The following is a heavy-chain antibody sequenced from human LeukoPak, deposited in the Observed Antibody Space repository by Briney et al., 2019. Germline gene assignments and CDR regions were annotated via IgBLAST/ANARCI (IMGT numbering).Heavy chain of an antibody. J-gene: IGHJ6*02. CDR3: ARLDSIRKVLASHLKGYNYSGDF. D-gene: IGHD5-24*01. CDR1: GYIFTNFW. CDR2: IYAGDSDT. V-gene: IGHV5-51*01. Sequence: GESLKFCKTGSGYIFTNFWIGLVRQLPGKGLEWMGMIYAGDSDTRYSPSFQGQVTISVDKSTSTSYLRWSRLMDLNTATYYCARLDSIRKVLASHLKGYNYSGDFWGPGTTVIVSS.